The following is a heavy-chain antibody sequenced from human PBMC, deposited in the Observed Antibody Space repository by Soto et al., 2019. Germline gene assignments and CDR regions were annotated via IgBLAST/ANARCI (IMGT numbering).Heavy chain of an antibody. CDR2: ISGDGSNT. D-gene: IGHD2-15*01. Sequence: PGGSLRLSCAASGFTFSSYGMHWVRQAPGKGLEWVSVISGDGSNTYYVGSVKGRFTISRDNSKNILYLQMSSLRAEDTAVYFCARAASGSCYDRNDYWGQGTLVTVSS. CDR1: GFTFSSYG. CDR3: ARAASGSCYDRNDY. V-gene: IGHV3-23*01. J-gene: IGHJ4*02.